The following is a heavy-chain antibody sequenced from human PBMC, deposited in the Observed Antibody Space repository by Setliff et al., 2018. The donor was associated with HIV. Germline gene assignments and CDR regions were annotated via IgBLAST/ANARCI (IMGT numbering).Heavy chain of an antibody. CDR3: ARLGLEWLLLSTYYYYGMDV. CDR2: ISAYNGNT. CDR1: GYTFTSYG. J-gene: IGHJ6*02. D-gene: IGHD3-3*01. Sequence: ASVKVSCKASGYTFTSYGISWVRQAPGQGLEWMGWISAYNGNTNYAQKLQGRVTMTTDTSTSTAYMELRSLRSGDTAVYYCARLGLEWLLLSTYYYYGMDVWGQGTTVTVSS. V-gene: IGHV1-18*01.